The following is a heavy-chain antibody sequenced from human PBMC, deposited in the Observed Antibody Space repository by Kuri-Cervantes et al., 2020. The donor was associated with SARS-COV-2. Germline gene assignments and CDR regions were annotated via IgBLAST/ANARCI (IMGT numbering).Heavy chain of an antibody. V-gene: IGHV3-66*02. J-gene: IGHJ3*02. D-gene: IGHD2-2*01. CDR3: ARGPQLLSPEAFDI. CDR1: GFTVSSNY. CDR2: IYSGGST. Sequence: LSLTGAASGFTVSSNYMSWVRQAPGKGLEWVSVIYSGGSTYYADSVKGRFTISRDNSKNTLYLQMNSLRAEDTAVYYCARGPQLLSPEAFDIWGQGTMVTVSS.